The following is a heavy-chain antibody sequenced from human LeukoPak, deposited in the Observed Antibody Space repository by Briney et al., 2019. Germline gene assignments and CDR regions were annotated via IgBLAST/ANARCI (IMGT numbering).Heavy chain of an antibody. J-gene: IGHJ4*02. CDR1: GFTFDNFA. CDR3: ARELFDFDY. D-gene: IGHD3-10*01. Sequence: PGGSLRLSCAPSGFTFDNFAMTWVHQAPGKGLEWVSEITGSGGSTYYADSVKGRFTISRDNSKNTLYLQMNSLRAEDTAIYYCARELFDFDYWGQGTLVTVSS. CDR2: ITGSGGST. V-gene: IGHV3-23*01.